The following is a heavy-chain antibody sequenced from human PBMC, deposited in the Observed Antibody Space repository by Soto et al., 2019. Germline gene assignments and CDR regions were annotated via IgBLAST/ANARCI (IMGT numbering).Heavy chain of an antibody. Sequence: ESGGGVVQPGRSLRLSCAASGFTFSSYGMHWVRQAPGKGLEWVAVISYDGSNKYYADSVKGLFTNSRDNSKNTLYLQMNSLRAEDTAVYYCAKGLYNCNDGATLDYWGHGTLVTVSS. CDR1: GFTFSSYG. J-gene: IGHJ4*01. D-gene: IGHD1-20*01. CDR2: ISYDGSNK. V-gene: IGHV3-30*18. CDR3: AKGLYNCNDGATLDY.